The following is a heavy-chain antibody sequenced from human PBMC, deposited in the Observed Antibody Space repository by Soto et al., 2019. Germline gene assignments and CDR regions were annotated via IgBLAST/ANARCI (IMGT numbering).Heavy chain of an antibody. V-gene: IGHV4-34*01. D-gene: IGHD3-3*01. Sequence: TSETLSLTCAVYGGSFSGYYWSWIRQPPGKGLEWIGEINHSGSTDYNPSLKSRVTISVDTSKNQFSLKLSSVTAADTAVYYCARAVRFLELLFDYWGQGTLVTVSS. J-gene: IGHJ4*02. CDR1: GGSFSGYY. CDR3: ARAVRFLELLFDY. CDR2: INHSGST.